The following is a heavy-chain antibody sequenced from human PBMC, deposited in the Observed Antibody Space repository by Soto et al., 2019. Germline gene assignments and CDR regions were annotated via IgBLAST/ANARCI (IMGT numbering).Heavy chain of an antibody. D-gene: IGHD2-15*01. CDR2: ISGSGGST. CDR1: GFTFSSYA. CDR3: AKLGGNDAFDM. J-gene: IGHJ3*02. V-gene: IGHV3-23*01. Sequence: EVQLLESGGGLVQPGGSLRLSCTASGFTFSSYAMSWVRQAPGKGLEWVSGISGSGGSTYYADSVKGRFTISRDNSKNTLDLQMNSLRAEDTAAYYCAKLGGNDAFDMWGQGTMVTVSS.